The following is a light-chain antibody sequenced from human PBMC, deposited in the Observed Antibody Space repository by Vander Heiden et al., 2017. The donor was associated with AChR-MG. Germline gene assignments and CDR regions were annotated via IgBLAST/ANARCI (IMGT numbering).Light chain of an antibody. Sequence: DIQMTQSPSSLSASVGDRVTITCQASQDISTYLNWYQQKPGKAPKVVIYDSSNLETGVPSRFSGSGSGTDFTFTISTLQPEDIATYYCQQEDNLPRTFGQGTKVEIK. V-gene: IGKV1-33*01. CDR3: QQEDNLPRT. CDR2: DSS. J-gene: IGKJ1*01. CDR1: QDISTY.